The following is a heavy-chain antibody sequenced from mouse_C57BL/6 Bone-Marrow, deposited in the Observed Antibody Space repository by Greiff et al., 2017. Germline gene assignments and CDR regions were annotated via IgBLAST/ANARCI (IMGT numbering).Heavy chain of an antibody. J-gene: IGHJ2*01. CDR2: INPSSGYT. CDR3: ARGLPDY. D-gene: IGHD2-10*01. V-gene: IGHV1-4*01. CDR1: GYTFTSYT. Sequence: QVHVKQSGAELARPGASVKMSCKASGYTFTSYTMHWVKQRPGQGLEWIGYINPSSGYTKYNQKFKDKATLTADKSSSTAYMQLSSLTSEDSAVYYCARGLPDYWGQGTTLTVSS.